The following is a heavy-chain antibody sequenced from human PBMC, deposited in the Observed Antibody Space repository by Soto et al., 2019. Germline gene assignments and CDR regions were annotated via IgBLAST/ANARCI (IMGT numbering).Heavy chain of an antibody. CDR2: ISGSGGNT. CDR1: GFSSSDYA. CDR3: ATYSGSYSGAFDV. V-gene: IGHV3-23*01. Sequence: EVQVLESGGDLVQPGGSLRLSCAASGFSSSDYAMSWVRQAPGKGLECVSGISGSGGNTYYAASVKGRFTISRDNSKNTLYLQMNSLRAEDTAVYYCATYSGSYSGAFDVWGQGTMVTGSS. J-gene: IGHJ3*01. D-gene: IGHD1-26*01.